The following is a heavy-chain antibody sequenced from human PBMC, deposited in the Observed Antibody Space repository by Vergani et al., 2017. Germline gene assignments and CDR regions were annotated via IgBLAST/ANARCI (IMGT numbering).Heavy chain of an antibody. Sequence: QVQLVESGGGVVQPGGSLRLSCVASGFSVSNSGMHWVRQTPGKGLEWVAFIQYDGSDIFYADFVEGRFTISRDNSKNSLYLQMRSLRVDDTAVYYCANEGSAKRIRGWLDHWGQGALVTVSS. J-gene: IGHJ4*02. D-gene: IGHD3-10*01. V-gene: IGHV3-30*02. CDR1: GFSVSNSG. CDR3: ANEGSAKRIRGWLDH. CDR2: IQYDGSDI.